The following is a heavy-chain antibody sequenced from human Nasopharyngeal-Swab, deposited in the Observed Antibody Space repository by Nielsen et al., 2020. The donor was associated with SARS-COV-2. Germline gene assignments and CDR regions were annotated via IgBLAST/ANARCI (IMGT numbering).Heavy chain of an antibody. V-gene: IGHV3-33*01. CDR2: IWYDGSNK. Sequence: GGSPRLSCAASGFTFSSYGMHWVRQAPGKGLEWVAVIWYDGSNKYYADSVKGRFTISRDNSKNTLYLQMNSLRAEDTAVYYCARDIGVGATPQDYWGQGTPVTVSS. CDR3: ARDIGVGATPQDY. CDR1: GFTFSSYG. D-gene: IGHD1-26*01. J-gene: IGHJ4*02.